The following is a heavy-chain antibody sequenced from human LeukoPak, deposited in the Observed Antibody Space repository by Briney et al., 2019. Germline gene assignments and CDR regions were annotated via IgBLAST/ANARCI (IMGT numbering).Heavy chain of an antibody. CDR2: INPNSGGT. D-gene: IGHD3-16*02. Sequence: ASVKVSCKASGYAFTGYYMHWVRQAPGQGLEWMGWINPNSGGTNYAQKFQGRVTMTRDTSISTAYMELSRLRSDDTAVYYCARDHRGVNPFDYWGQGTLVTVSS. CDR3: ARDHRGVNPFDY. J-gene: IGHJ4*02. V-gene: IGHV1-2*02. CDR1: GYAFTGYY.